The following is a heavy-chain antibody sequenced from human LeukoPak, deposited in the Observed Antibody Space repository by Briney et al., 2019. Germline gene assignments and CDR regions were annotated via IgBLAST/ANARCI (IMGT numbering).Heavy chain of an antibody. CDR3: ARLSTGS. D-gene: IGHD7-27*01. J-gene: IGHJ5*02. CDR1: GGSISRYS. Sequence: SETLSLTCTVSGGSISRYSYIWIRQPPGKGLEWIGCIYTSGSTNYNPSLKSRVTISVDTSKNQFSLKLSSVTAADTAVYYCARLSTGSWGQGTLVTVSS. V-gene: IGHV4-4*08. CDR2: IYTSGST.